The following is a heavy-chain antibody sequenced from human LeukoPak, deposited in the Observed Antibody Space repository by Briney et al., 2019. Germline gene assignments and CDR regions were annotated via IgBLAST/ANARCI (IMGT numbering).Heavy chain of an antibody. CDR1: GGSISSYY. CDR3: ARSYYYDSSGYYW. J-gene: IGHJ4*02. CDR2: IYYSGCT. D-gene: IGHD3-22*01. V-gene: IGHV4-39*01. Sequence: SETLSLTCTVSGGSISSYYWGWIRRPPGKGLEWIGSIYYSGCTYYNPSLKSRVTISVDTSKNQFSLKLSSVTAADTAVYYCARSYYYDSSGYYWWGQGTLVTVSS.